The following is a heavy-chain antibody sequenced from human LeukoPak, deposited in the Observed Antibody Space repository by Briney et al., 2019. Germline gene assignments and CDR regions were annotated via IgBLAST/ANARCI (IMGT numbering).Heavy chain of an antibody. D-gene: IGHD2-2*01. CDR2: IIPIFGTA. J-gene: IGHJ4*02. CDR3: ATILDCSSTSCYEPLVDY. Sequence: EASVKVSCKASGGTFSSYAISWERQAPGQGLEWMGGIIPIFGTANYAQKFQGRVTITADKSTSTAYMELSSLRSEDTAVYYCATILDCSSTSCYEPLVDYWGQGTLVTVSS. V-gene: IGHV1-69*06. CDR1: GGTFSSYA.